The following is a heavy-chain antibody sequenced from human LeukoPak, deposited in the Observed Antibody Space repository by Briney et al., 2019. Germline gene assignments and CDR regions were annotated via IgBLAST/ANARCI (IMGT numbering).Heavy chain of an antibody. Sequence: SETLSLTCAVSGGSISSGGYSWSWIRQPPGKGLEWIGYIYHSGSTYYNPSLKSRVTISVDRSKNQFSLKLSSVTAADTAVYYCARDPDYYGSGSYGAFDIWGQGTMVTVSS. J-gene: IGHJ3*02. CDR1: GGSISSGGYS. CDR3: ARDPDYYGSGSYGAFDI. CDR2: IYHSGST. V-gene: IGHV4-30-2*01. D-gene: IGHD3-10*01.